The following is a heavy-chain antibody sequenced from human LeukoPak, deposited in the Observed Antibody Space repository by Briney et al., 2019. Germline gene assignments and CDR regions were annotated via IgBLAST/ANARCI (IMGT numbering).Heavy chain of an antibody. V-gene: IGHV4-34*01. CDR1: GGSFSGYY. CDR2: INHSGST. Sequence: PSETLSLTCAVYGGSFSGYYWSWIRQPPGKGLEWIGEINHSGSTNYNPSLKSRVTISVDTSKNQFSLKLSSVTAADTAVYYCARVEDSSGYLSYFDYWGQGTLVTVSS. D-gene: IGHD3-22*01. J-gene: IGHJ4*02. CDR3: ARVEDSSGYLSYFDY.